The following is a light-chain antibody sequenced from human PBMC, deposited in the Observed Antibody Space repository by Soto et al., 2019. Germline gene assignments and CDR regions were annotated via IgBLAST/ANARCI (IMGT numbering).Light chain of an antibody. V-gene: IGKV3-15*01. CDR2: DVA. CDR3: QQYNDWRT. CDR1: QSVNSK. J-gene: IGKJ2*02. Sequence: ETVMTQSPDTLSVSPGERATLSCRASQSVNSKLAWYQQKAGQSPTLLIYDVATRATGTPARFSGSGFGTEFTLTISSLQSEGVAIYFCQQYNDWRTFGQGTKVEIK.